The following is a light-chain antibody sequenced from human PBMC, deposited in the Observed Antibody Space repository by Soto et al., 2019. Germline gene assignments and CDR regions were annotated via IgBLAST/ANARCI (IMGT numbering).Light chain of an antibody. CDR3: SSYTLSNTLV. Sequence: QSALTQPASVSGSPGQSITISCSETSSGIGTYNYVSWYQLHPGKVPKLIIYEVNNRPSGISPRFSGSKSGKTASLTISGLQAEDEADYYCSSYTLSNTLVFGGGTKLTVL. J-gene: IGLJ2*01. CDR2: EVN. V-gene: IGLV2-14*01. CDR1: SSGIGTYNY.